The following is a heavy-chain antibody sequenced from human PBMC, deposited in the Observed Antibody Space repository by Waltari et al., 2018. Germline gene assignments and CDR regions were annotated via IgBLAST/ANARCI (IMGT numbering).Heavy chain of an antibody. V-gene: IGHV1-2*06. J-gene: IGHJ4*02. CDR1: GYTFTGYY. Sequence: QVQLVQSGAEVKKPGASVKVSCKDSGYTFTGYYIHWVRQAPGQGLEWMGRINPNSGGTNYAQKCQGRVTMTRDTSISTAYMELSRLRSDDTAVYYCARGRRSYDFDYWGQGTLVTVSS. CDR3: ARGRRSYDFDY. D-gene: IGHD1-26*01. CDR2: INPNSGGT.